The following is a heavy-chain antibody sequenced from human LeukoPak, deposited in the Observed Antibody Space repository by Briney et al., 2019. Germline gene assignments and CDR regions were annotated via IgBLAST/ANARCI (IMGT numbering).Heavy chain of an antibody. D-gene: IGHD3-10*01. V-gene: IGHV4-31*03. Sequence: SQTLSLTCTVSGGSISSGGYYWSWIRQHPGKGLEWIGYIHYSGSTYYNPSLKSRVTISVDTSKNQFSLKLSSVTAADTAVYYCARMYYYGSGSWSGYYYHYYMDVWGKGTTVTVSS. CDR3: ARMYYYGSGSWSGYYYHYYMDV. CDR2: IHYSGST. J-gene: IGHJ6*03. CDR1: GGSISSGGYY.